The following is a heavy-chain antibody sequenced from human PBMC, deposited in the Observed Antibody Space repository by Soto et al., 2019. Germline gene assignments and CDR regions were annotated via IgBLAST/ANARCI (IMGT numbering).Heavy chain of an antibody. V-gene: IGHV3-23*01. CDR2: IGPSGDIT. D-gene: IGHD1-26*01. CDR3: VAISRYSGWSGDY. Sequence: EVQVLESGGDLVQPGGSLRLSCAASGFTFSTYAMSWVRQAPGKGLEWVSAIGPSGDITYYADSVKGRFTISRDNSKNTLFLQMSSLRAEDTALYYCVAISRYSGWSGDYWGQGTLVTVSS. J-gene: IGHJ4*02. CDR1: GFTFSTYA.